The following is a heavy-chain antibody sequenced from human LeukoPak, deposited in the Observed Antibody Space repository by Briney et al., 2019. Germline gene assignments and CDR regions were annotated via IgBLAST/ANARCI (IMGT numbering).Heavy chain of an antibody. CDR1: GFTFSQYY. CDR3: ARDLSRLSV. V-gene: IGHV3-11*05. Sequence: GGSLRLSCAASGFTFSQYYMTWIRQAPGKGLEWISYISSSSSYANYADSVKGRFTISRDNDKNTVYLQMNSLRVDDTAVYYCARDLSRLSVWGQGTLATVSS. J-gene: IGHJ4*02. D-gene: IGHD5/OR15-5a*01. CDR2: ISSSSSYA.